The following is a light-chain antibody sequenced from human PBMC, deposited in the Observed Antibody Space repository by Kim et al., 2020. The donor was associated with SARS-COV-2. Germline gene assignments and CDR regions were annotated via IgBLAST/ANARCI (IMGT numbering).Light chain of an antibody. Sequence: DIQMTQSPSSLSASVGDRVTITCRASQGIGNDLGWYQQKPGKAPKRLIYAVSTLQSGVPSRFSGGGSGTEFTLTISSLQPQDFATYSCLLHSNYPCTFGQGTKVDI. CDR2: AVS. V-gene: IGKV1-17*01. CDR1: QGIGND. CDR3: LLHSNYPCT. J-gene: IGKJ2*02.